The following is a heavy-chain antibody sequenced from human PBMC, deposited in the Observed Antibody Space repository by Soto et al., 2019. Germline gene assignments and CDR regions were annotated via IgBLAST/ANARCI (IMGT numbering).Heavy chain of an antibody. J-gene: IGHJ4*02. CDR3: ARAYSSGWYFDY. D-gene: IGHD6-19*01. CDR1: GYTFSSYG. V-gene: IGHV1-18*01. Sequence: ASVKVSCKASGYTFSSYGISWVRQAPGQGLEWMGWISAYNGNTNYAQKLQGRVTMTTDTSTSTAYMELRSLRSDDTAVYYCARAYSSGWYFDYWGQGTLVPASS. CDR2: ISAYNGNT.